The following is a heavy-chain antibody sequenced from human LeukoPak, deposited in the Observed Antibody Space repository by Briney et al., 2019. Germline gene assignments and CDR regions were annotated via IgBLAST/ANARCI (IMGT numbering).Heavy chain of an antibody. CDR2: IIPIFGTA. J-gene: IGHJ6*03. Sequence: SVKVSCKASGSTFSSYAISWVRQAPGQGLEWMGGIIPIFGTANYAQKFQGRVTITADKSTSTAYMELSSLRSEDTAVYYCARGKLVGATRGYYYMDVWGKGTTVTVSS. CDR1: GSTFSSYA. D-gene: IGHD1-26*01. V-gene: IGHV1-69*06. CDR3: ARGKLVGATRGYYYMDV.